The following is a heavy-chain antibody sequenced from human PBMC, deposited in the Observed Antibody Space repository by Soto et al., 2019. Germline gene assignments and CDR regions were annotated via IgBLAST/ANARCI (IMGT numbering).Heavy chain of an antibody. CDR2: IGSDGRRA. J-gene: IGHJ4*02. CDR1: GFTFGRHG. D-gene: IGHD4-17*01. CDR3: ARDDDYGDNGLDY. Sequence: QVQLVESGGGVVQPGGSLRLSCAASGFTFGRHGMHWVRQAPGKGLEWVAVIGSDGRRASYADSVKGRFTISRDNGQNTLYLQMNGLRAEETAVFYCARDDDYGDNGLDYWGEGTLVTVSS. V-gene: IGHV3-33*01.